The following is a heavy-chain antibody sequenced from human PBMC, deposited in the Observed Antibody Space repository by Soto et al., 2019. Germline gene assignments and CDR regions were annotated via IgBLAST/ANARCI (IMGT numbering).Heavy chain of an antibody. CDR1: GYTFSNYG. CDR3: AREGYYSGSGTYSPPRYSGMDV. D-gene: IGHD3-10*01. CDR2: ISDYNGNT. J-gene: IGHJ6*02. Sequence: QVQLVQSGAEVRKPGASVKVSCKASGYTFSNYGLSWVRQAPGQGLEWMGWISDYNGNTHYAQKLPGRLNMTTDTSTGTAIGELRGLTSDGTAVYFCAREGYYSGSGTYSPPRYSGMDVWGQGTTGTVSS. V-gene: IGHV1-18*01.